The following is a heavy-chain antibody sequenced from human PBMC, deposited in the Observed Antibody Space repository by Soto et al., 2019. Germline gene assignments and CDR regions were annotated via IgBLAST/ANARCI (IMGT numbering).Heavy chain of an antibody. J-gene: IGHJ3*02. D-gene: IGHD3-3*01. CDR2: MNPNSGNT. CDR1: GYTFTSYD. Sequence: QVQLVQSGAEVKKPGASVKVSCKASGYTFTSYDINWVRQATGQGLEWMGWMNPNSGNTGYAQKFQGRVTMTRNTSISTAYMELSSLRSEDSAVYYGARGGVYYDFWSGYSIDAFDIWGQGTMVTVSS. V-gene: IGHV1-8*01. CDR3: ARGGVYYDFWSGYSIDAFDI.